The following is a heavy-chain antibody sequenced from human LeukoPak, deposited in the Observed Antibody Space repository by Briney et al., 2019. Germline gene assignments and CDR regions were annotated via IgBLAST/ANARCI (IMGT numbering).Heavy chain of an antibody. CDR2: IYPGDSDT. Sequence: GESLKISCKGSGYSFTSYWIGWVRQMPGKGLEWMGIIYPGDSDTRYSPSFQGQVTISADKSISTAYLQWSSLKASDTAMYYCAITCYYDSSGRRSFDYWGQGTLVTVSS. D-gene: IGHD3-22*01. CDR1: GYSFTSYW. J-gene: IGHJ4*02. V-gene: IGHV5-51*01. CDR3: AITCYYDSSGRRSFDY.